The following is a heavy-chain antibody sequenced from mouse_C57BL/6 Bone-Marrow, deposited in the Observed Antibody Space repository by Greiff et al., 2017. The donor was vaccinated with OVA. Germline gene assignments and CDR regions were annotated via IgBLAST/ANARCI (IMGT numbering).Heavy chain of an antibody. CDR3: ARGYGSSSAMDY. Sequence: QVQLQQPGAELVKPGASVKLSCKASGYTFTSYWMHWVKQRPGQGLEWIGMIHPNSGSTNYNEKFKSKATLTVDKSSSTAYMQLSSLTSEDSAVYYCARGYGSSSAMDYWGQGTSVTVSS. D-gene: IGHD1-1*01. J-gene: IGHJ4*01. CDR1: GYTFTSYW. V-gene: IGHV1-64*01. CDR2: IHPNSGST.